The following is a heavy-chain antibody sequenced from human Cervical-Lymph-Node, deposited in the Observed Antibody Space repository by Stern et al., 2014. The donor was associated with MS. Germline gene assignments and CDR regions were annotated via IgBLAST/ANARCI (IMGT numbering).Heavy chain of an antibody. CDR1: GGTFSSYA. Sequence: VQLVESGAEVKKPGSSVKVSCKASGGTFSSYAISWVRQAPGQGLEWMGGIIPIFGTASYAQKIQGRVTITADESPSTAYMELSSLRSEDTAVYYCVFAEAVHPTSDYWGQGTLVTVSS. CDR3: VFAEAVHPTSDY. J-gene: IGHJ4*02. CDR2: IIPIFGTA. V-gene: IGHV1-69*01. D-gene: IGHD6-13*01.